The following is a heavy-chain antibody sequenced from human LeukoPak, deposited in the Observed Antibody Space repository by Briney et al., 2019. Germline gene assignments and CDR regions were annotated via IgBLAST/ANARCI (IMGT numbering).Heavy chain of an antibody. V-gene: IGHV4-34*01. J-gene: IGHJ6*02. CDR3: ARGEQQRDTYYYYYSGMDV. D-gene: IGHD6-13*01. Sequence: SETLSLTCAVYGGSFSGYYWSWIRQPPGKGLEWIGEINHSGSTNYNPSLKSRVTISVDTSKNQFSLKLSSVTAADTAVYYCARGEQQRDTYYYYYSGMDVWGQGTKVTVSS. CDR2: INHSGST. CDR1: GGSFSGYY.